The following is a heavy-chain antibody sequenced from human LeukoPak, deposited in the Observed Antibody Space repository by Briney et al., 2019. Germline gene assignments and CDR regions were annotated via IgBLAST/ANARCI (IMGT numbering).Heavy chain of an antibody. CDR3: AGSTPGYGDTDD. CDR1: GGTFSSYA. D-gene: IGHD4/OR15-4a*01. Sequence: SVKVSCKASGGTFSSYAISWVRQAPGQGLEWMGRIIPIFGTANYAQKFQGRVTITTDESTCTAYMELSSLRSEDTAVYYCAGSTPGYGDTDDWGQGTLVTVSS. V-gene: IGHV1-69*05. J-gene: IGHJ4*02. CDR2: IIPIFGTA.